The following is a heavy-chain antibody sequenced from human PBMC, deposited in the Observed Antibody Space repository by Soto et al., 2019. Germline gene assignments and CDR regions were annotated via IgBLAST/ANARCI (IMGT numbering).Heavy chain of an antibody. CDR3: ARGGGYWAHY. D-gene: IGHD3-22*01. J-gene: IGHJ4*02. V-gene: IGHV4-61*01. CDR1: GGSISSGRYY. Sequence: QVQLQESGPGLVKPSETLSLTCTVSGGSISSGRYYWSWIRQPPGKGLEWIWNIYDSGSTNYNPSLKSRVTISVDMSKNQFSLKLSSVTAADTAVYYCARGGGYWAHYWGQGALVTVSS. CDR2: IYDSGST.